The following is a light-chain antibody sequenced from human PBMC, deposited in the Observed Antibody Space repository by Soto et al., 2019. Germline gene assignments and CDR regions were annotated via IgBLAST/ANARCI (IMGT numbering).Light chain of an antibody. V-gene: IGLV1-44*01. CDR1: TSNIESHT. J-gene: IGLJ1*01. CDR2: TNN. CDR3: ATWDDSRKGV. Sequence: QSVLTQPPSASGTPGQRITISCSGSTSNIESHTVNWYQQVPGTAPRLLINTNNQRPSGVPDRFSGSKSGASASLTISGLRSGDAATYYCATWDDSRKGVFGTGTKVTVL.